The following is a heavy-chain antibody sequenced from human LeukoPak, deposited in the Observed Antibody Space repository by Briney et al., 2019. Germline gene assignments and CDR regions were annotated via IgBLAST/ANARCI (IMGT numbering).Heavy chain of an antibody. V-gene: IGHV6-1*01. CDR3: ARDLHGSRGEFDY. CDR2: TYHWYKWFN. D-gene: IGHD3-16*01. J-gene: IGHJ4*02. Sequence: SQTLSLTRALSRDSVTSGIWNWIRQSPSRGVEWLGRTYHWYKWFNDYAVSVESRMTINADTSRNQFSLQLNSVTPEDTAVYYCARDLHGSRGEFDYWGQGTLVTVSS. CDR1: RDSVTSGI.